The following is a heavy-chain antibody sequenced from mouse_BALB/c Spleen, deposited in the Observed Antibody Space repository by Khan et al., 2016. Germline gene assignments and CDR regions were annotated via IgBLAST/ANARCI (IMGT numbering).Heavy chain of an antibody. CDR2: INTYTGEP. D-gene: IGHD2-1*01. V-gene: IGHV9-1*02. CDR3: ARYGNYEFFAF. CDR1: GYTFTNYG. Sequence: QIQLVQSGPELKKPGETVKISCKASGYTFTNYGMNWVKQAPGQGLKWMGWINTYTGEPTYVDDFKGRFAVSLESSASTAYMQITNLTNEDMATYFCARYGNYEFFAFWGQGALVTVSA. J-gene: IGHJ3*01.